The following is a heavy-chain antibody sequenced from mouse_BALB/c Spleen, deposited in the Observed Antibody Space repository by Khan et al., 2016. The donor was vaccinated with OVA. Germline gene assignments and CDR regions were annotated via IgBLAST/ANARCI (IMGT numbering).Heavy chain of an antibody. CDR2: IDPFNGGT. J-gene: IGHJ3*01. CDR1: GYSFSTYY. D-gene: IGHD1-1*01. Sequence: VQLQQSGPELMKPGASVKISCKASGYSFSTYYIHWVTRSHGKTLEWIGYIDPFNGGTTYNQKFKGKATLTVDKSSSPAYMHLTSLTSEDSAVYYCARHGSTSWFAYWGQGTLVTVSA. CDR3: ARHGSTSWFAY. V-gene: IGHV1S135*01.